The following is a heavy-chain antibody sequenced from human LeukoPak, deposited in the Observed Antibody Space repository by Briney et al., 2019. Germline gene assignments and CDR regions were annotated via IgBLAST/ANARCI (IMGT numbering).Heavy chain of an antibody. Sequence: GGSLRLSCAASGFTFSSYGMHWVRQAPGKGLEWVAFIRYDGSNKYYADSVKGRFTISRDNSKNTLYLQMNSLRAEDTAVYYCARGRIRFLEWLLYHFDYWGQGTLVTVSS. D-gene: IGHD3-3*01. CDR3: ARGRIRFLEWLLYHFDY. CDR2: IRYDGSNK. CDR1: GFTFSSYG. J-gene: IGHJ4*02. V-gene: IGHV3-30*02.